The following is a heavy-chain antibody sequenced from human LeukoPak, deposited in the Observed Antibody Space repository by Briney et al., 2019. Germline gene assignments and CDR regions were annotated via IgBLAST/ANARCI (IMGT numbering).Heavy chain of an antibody. CDR3: ARDPRRGYYDSSGYYRKANAFDI. J-gene: IGHJ3*02. Sequence: SETLSLTCAVYGGSFSGYYWSWIRQPPGKGLEWIGEINHSGSTNYNPSLKSRVTISVDTSKNQFSLKPSSVTAADTAVYYCARDPRRGYYDSSGYYRKANAFDIWGQGTMVTVSS. V-gene: IGHV4-34*01. CDR2: INHSGST. CDR1: GGSFSGYY. D-gene: IGHD3-22*01.